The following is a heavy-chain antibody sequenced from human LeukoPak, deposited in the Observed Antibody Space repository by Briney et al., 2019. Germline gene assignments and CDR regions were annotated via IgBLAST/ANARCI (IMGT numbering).Heavy chain of an antibody. CDR3: ASGQEYSISTPNY. Sequence: GASVKVSCKASGGTFSSYAISWVRQAPGQGLEWMGGIIPIFGTANYAQKFQGRVSITTDESTSTAYMELSSLRSEDTAVYYCASGQEYSISTPNYWGQGTLVTVSS. V-gene: IGHV1-69*05. CDR2: IIPIFGTA. J-gene: IGHJ4*02. D-gene: IGHD6-6*01. CDR1: GGTFSSYA.